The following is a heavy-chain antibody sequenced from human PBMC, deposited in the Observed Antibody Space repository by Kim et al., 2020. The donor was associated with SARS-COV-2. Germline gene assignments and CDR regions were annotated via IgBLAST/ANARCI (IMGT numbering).Heavy chain of an antibody. D-gene: IGHD3-10*01. Sequence: YADSWKGRFTISRDNSKNELYMQMNSLRAEDTAVYYCARGPSGSYSLDDYWGQGTLVTVSS. CDR3: ARGPSGSYSLDDY. J-gene: IGHJ4*02. V-gene: IGHV3-33*01.